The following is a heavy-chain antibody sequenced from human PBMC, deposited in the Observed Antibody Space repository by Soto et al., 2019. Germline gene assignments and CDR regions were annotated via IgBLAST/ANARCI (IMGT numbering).Heavy chain of an antibody. D-gene: IGHD2-21*01. Sequence: QVQLVQSGAEMKKPGSSVKVSCKASAGTINTYTMIWVRQAPGQGLEWMGRIIPIDGVPSYAQTLRCRITITADRSTNTAYMELSSLRPEDTAVYYCARANRHCGGDCAWTYWGQGTLVTVSS. CDR3: ARANRHCGGDCAWTY. J-gene: IGHJ4*02. CDR1: AGTINTYT. V-gene: IGHV1-69*02. CDR2: IIPIDGVP.